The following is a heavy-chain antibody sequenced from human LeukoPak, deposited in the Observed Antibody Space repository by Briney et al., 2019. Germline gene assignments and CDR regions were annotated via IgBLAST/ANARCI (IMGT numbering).Heavy chain of an antibody. V-gene: IGHV4-39*01. J-gene: IGHJ3*02. D-gene: IGHD6-19*01. CDR3: ATFHSSGWSYAFDI. CDR1: GGSISSSSYY. CDR2: IYYSGST. Sequence: KPSETLSLTCTVSGGSISSSSYYWGWIRQPPGKGLEWIGSIYYSGSTYYNPSLKSRVTISVDTSKNQFSLKLSSVTAADTAVYYCATFHSSGWSYAFDIWGQGTMVTVSS.